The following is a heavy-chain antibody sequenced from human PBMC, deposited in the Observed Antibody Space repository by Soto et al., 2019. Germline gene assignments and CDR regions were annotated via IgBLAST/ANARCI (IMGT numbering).Heavy chain of an antibody. CDR2: IYYSGST. CDR3: ARVGTAGTGYYYYYGMDV. Sequence: QVQLQESGPGLVKPSETLSLTCTVSGGSISSYYWSWIRQPPGKGLEWIGYIYYSGSTNYNPSLKSRVTISVDTSKNQFSLKLSSVTAADTAVYYCARVGTAGTGYYYYYGMDVWGQGTTVTVSS. J-gene: IGHJ6*02. CDR1: GGSISSYY. D-gene: IGHD6-19*01. V-gene: IGHV4-59*01.